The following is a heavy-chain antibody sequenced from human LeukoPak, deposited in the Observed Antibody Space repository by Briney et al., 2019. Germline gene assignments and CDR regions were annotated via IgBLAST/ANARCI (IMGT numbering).Heavy chain of an antibody. J-gene: IGHJ6*04. D-gene: IGHD3-10*01. V-gene: IGHV3-13*01. Sequence: PGGSLRLSCAASGFTFSSYDMYWVRQSTGEDLEWVSAINIAGDTYYAASVKGRFTISRENAKNSLSLQMNSLRAGDTAVYYCARGVPFGEKGIDVWGKGTTVTVSS. CDR2: INIAGDT. CDR3: ARGVPFGEKGIDV. CDR1: GFTFSSYD.